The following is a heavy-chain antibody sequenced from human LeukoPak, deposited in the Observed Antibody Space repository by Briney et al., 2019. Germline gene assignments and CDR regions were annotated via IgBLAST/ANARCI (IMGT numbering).Heavy chain of an antibody. CDR3: AGADPPITIFGVVTPAPYFDY. Sequence: SETLSLTCTVSGGSISSYYWSWIRQPPGKGLEWIGYIYYSGSTNYNPSLKSRVTISVDTSKNQFSLKLSSVTAADTAVYYCAGADPPITIFGVVTPAPYFDYWGQGTLVTVSS. CDR2: IYYSGST. CDR1: GGSISSYY. V-gene: IGHV4-59*01. D-gene: IGHD3-3*01. J-gene: IGHJ4*02.